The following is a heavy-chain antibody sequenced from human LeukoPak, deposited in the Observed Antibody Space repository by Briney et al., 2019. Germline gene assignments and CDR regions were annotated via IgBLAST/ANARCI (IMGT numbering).Heavy chain of an antibody. D-gene: IGHD2-15*01. J-gene: IGHJ4*02. V-gene: IGHV3-30*04. CDR3: ARDTCDGGSCYVYYFDY. CDR1: GFTFSSYA. CDR2: ISYDGSNK. Sequence: GGSLRLSCAASGFTFSSYAMRWVRQAPGKGLEWVAVISYDGSNKYYADSVKGRFTISRDNSKNTLYLQMNSLRAEDTAVYYCARDTCDGGSCYVYYFDYWGQGTLVTVSS.